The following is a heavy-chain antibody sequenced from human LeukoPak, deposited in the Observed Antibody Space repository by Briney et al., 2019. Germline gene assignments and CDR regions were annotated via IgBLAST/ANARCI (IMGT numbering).Heavy chain of an antibody. CDR1: GFTFSSDW. CDR2: INGDGSST. J-gene: IGHJ5*02. V-gene: IGHV3-74*01. D-gene: IGHD6-13*01. CDR3: ARRAAEGGFYGS. Sequence: GGSLRLSCAASGFTFSSDWMHWVRQVPGKGPVWVSRINGDGSSTNYADSVKGRFTISRDNAKNTLYLQMNSLRAEDTAVYYCARRAAEGGFYGSWGQGTLVTASS.